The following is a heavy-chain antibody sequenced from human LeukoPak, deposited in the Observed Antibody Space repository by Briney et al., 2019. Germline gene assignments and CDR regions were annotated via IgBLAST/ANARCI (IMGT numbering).Heavy chain of an antibody. V-gene: IGHV3-74*01. CDR1: GIIFSDHW. CDR3: ARIAAARLIYFDY. J-gene: IGHJ4*02. CDR2: SYRDGVRR. Sequence: GGSLRLSCAGSGIIFSDHWLLWVRHAPGKGVAWIARSYRDGVRREYAKHVNGRFTFYRDKAKNSVYLQMNSLRAEDTAVYYCARIAAARLIYFDYWGQGTLVTVSS. D-gene: IGHD6-6*01.